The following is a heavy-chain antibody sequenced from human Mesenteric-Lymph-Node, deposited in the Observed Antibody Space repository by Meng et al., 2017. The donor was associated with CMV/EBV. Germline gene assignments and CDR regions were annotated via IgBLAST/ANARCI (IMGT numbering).Heavy chain of an antibody. J-gene: IGHJ6*02. Sequence: KVSCKGSGYSFTNYWIGWVRQMPGKGLEWMGIIYPGDSETRYSPSFQGQVTISVDKSISTAYLQWSSLKASDTAMYYCARRPGSGMDVWGQGTTVTVSS. CDR3: ARRPGSGMDV. CDR1: GYSFTNYW. V-gene: IGHV5-51*01. D-gene: IGHD1-1*01. CDR2: IYPGDSET.